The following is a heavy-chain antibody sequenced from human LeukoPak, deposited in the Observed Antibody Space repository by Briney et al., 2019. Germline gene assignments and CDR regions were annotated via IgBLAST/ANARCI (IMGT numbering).Heavy chain of an antibody. V-gene: IGHV3-30*18. J-gene: IGHJ4*02. CDR1: GFTFSSYG. CDR3: AKSHYYGDHREYYFDY. D-gene: IGHD4-17*01. Sequence: GRSLRLSCAASGFTFSSYGMHWVRQAPGKGLEWVAVISYDGSNKYYADSVKGRFTISRDNSKNTLYLQMNSLRAEDTAVYYCAKSHYYGDHREYYFDYWGQGTLVTVSS. CDR2: ISYDGSNK.